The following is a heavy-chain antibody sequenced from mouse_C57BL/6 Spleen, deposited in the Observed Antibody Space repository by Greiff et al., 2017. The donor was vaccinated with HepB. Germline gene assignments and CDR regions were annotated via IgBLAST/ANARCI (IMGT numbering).Heavy chain of an antibody. J-gene: IGHJ4*01. CDR2: INPNNGGT. Sequence: VQLQQSGPELVKPGASVKISCKASGYTFTDYYMNWVKQSHGKSLEWIGDINPNNGGTSYNQKFKGKATLTVDKSSSTAYMELRSLTSEDSAVYYCAREGLRPMDYWGQGTSVTVSS. D-gene: IGHD2-2*01. CDR3: AREGLRPMDY. CDR1: GYTFTDYY. V-gene: IGHV1-26*01.